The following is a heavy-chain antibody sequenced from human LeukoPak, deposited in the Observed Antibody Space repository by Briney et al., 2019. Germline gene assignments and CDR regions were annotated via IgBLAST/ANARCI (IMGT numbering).Heavy chain of an antibody. CDR3: AKGVRGVIRDAFDV. Sequence: GGSLRLSCTASGFTFCSYAMSWVRQPPGEGREWVSGISGSSGITSDADSVRGRFTISRDNSKNMVYMQMNGLRDEDTAVYYCAKGVRGVIRDAFDVWGQGTMVTVSS. V-gene: IGHV3-23*01. CDR1: GFTFCSYA. D-gene: IGHD3-10*01. CDR2: ISGSSGIT. J-gene: IGHJ3*01.